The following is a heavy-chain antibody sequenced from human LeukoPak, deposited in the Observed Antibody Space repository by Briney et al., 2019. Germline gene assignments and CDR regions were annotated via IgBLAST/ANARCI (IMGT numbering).Heavy chain of an antibody. J-gene: IGHJ4*02. CDR1: GFTFTDYY. D-gene: IGHD3-22*01. V-gene: IGHV3-11*01. Sequence: PGGSLRLSCTASGFTFTDYYMSWVRQAPGKGLEWLSRISSSGTTTYYADSVKGRFTISRDNAKNSLFLQMNSLRAEDTAVYYCARKRSNGFLNFWGQGTLVTVSS. CDR2: ISSSGTTT. CDR3: ARKRSNGFLNF.